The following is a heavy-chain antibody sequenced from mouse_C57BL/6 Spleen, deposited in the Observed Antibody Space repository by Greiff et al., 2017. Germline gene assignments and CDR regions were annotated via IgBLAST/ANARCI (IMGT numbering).Heavy chain of an antibody. V-gene: IGHV3-6*01. D-gene: IGHD1-1*01. CDR2: ISYDGSN. Sequence: ESGPGLVKPSQSLSLTCSVTGYSITSGYYWNWIRQFPGNKLEWMGYISYDGSNNYNPSLKNRISITRDTSKNQFFLKLNSVTTEDTATYYCGRHYGGAMDYWGQGTSVTVSS. CDR3: GRHYGGAMDY. CDR1: GYSITSGYY. J-gene: IGHJ4*01.